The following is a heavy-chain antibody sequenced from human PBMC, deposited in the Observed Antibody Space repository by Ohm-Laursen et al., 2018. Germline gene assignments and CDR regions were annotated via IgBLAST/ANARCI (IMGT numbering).Heavy chain of an antibody. V-gene: IGHV3-48*01. Sequence: SLRLSCAASGFTLSSYSMNWIRQAPGEGLEWLSYINSVSSHRYEGDSARGRFTMSRDNAKNSVDLQLTSLRVEDTAVYYCARSVSNSGYFRHDAFDLWGQGTMLIVSS. CDR3: ARSVSNSGYFRHDAFDL. D-gene: IGHD3-22*01. CDR2: INSVSSHR. CDR1: GFTLSSYS. J-gene: IGHJ3*01.